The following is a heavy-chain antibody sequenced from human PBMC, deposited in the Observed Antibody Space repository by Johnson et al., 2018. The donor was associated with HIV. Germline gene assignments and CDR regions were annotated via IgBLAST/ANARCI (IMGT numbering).Heavy chain of an antibody. CDR3: AKGRGYDYDALDF. J-gene: IGHJ3*01. V-gene: IGHV3-23*01. D-gene: IGHD5-12*01. CDR2: ISGTGGTT. Sequence: GKGLEWVSAISGTGGTTYYADSVRGRFSISRDKSKDTLYLQMSSLRAEDTAVYYCAKGRGYDYDALDFWGQGTMVTVSS.